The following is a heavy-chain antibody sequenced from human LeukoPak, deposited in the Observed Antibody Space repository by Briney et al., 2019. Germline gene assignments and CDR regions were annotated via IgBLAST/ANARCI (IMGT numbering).Heavy chain of an antibody. D-gene: IGHD4-17*01. Sequence: ASVKVSCKASGYTFTSHGISWERQAPGQGLEWMGWISAYNGNTEYAEKFQGRVTMTTDTSTSTAYMELRSLGSDDTAVYYCARDTMVTSNWFDPWGQGTLVTVSS. CDR3: ARDTMVTSNWFDP. J-gene: IGHJ5*02. V-gene: IGHV1-18*01. CDR1: GYTFTSHG. CDR2: ISAYNGNT.